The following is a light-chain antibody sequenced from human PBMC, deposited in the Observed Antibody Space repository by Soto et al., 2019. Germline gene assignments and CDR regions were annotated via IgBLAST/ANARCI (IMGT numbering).Light chain of an antibody. Sequence: QSVLTQPPSASGTPGQRVSISCSGSTSNIGRNDVNWYQQLPGTAPKLLIYGHNQRPSGVPERFSGSKSGTSASLAISGLQSEDEADYYCSSFKGTNSVVFGTGTKLTVL. CDR1: TSNIGRND. J-gene: IGLJ1*01. CDR2: GHN. CDR3: SSFKGTNSVV. V-gene: IGLV1-44*01.